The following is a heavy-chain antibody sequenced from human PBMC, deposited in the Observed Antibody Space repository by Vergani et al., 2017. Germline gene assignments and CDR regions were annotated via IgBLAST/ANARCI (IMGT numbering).Heavy chain of an antibody. Sequence: EVQLVESGGGLVKPGGSLRLSCAASGFTFSNAWMSWVRQAPGKGLGWVGRIKSKTDGGTTDYAAPVKGRFTISRDDSKNTLYLQMNSLKTEETAVYYCTKEWLLRSDDAFDIWGQGTMVTVSS. V-gene: IGHV3-15*01. CDR2: IKSKTDGGTT. J-gene: IGHJ3*02. CDR3: TKEWLLRSDDAFDI. CDR1: GFTFSNAW. D-gene: IGHD3-3*01.